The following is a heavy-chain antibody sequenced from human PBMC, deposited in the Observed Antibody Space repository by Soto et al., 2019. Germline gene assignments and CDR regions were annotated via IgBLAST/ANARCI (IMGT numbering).Heavy chain of an antibody. J-gene: IGHJ5*01. Sequence: SETLSLTCSVSGDSISTVDYFWAWIRQPPGQALEYIGYIYKSTTTYYNPSFESRVAISLDTSKSQFSLNVTSVTAADTAVYFCARGPYCLTSRCFPNWFDSWGQGTLVTVSS. V-gene: IGHV4-30-4*01. CDR2: IYKSTTT. D-gene: IGHD2-21*01. CDR1: GDSISTVDYF. CDR3: ARGPYCLTSRCFPNWFDS.